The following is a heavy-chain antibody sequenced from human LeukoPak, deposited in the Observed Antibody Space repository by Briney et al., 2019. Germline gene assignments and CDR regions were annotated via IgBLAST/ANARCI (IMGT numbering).Heavy chain of an antibody. Sequence: GGSLRLSCVASGFTFSSYWMQWVRQAPGKGLVWVSFINTDGSVTSYADSVKGRFTISRDNAKNTLYLQMNSLRAEDTAVYYCARAIVAATDLPWGQGTLVTVSS. CDR3: ARAIVAATDLP. J-gene: IGHJ5*02. V-gene: IGHV3-74*01. CDR2: INTDGSVT. D-gene: IGHD1-26*01. CDR1: GFTFSSYW.